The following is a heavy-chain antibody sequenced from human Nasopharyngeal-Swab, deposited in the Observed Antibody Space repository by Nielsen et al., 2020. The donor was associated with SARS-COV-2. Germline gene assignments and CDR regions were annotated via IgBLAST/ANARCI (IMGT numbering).Heavy chain of an antibody. CDR2: ISSSGSTI. J-gene: IGHJ4*02. CDR3: ARAAPYYYDSSGYYPFDY. CDR1: GFTFSDYY. D-gene: IGHD3-22*01. V-gene: IGHV3-11*01. Sequence: SCAASGFTFSDYYMSWIRQAPGKGLEWVSYISSSGSTIYYADSVKGRFTISRDNAKNSLYLQMNSLRAEDTAVYYCARAAPYYYDSSGYYPFDYWGQGTLVTVSS.